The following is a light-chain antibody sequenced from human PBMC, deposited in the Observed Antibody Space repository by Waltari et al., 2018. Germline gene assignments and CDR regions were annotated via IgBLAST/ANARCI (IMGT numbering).Light chain of an antibody. Sequence: DIQMTQSPSTLSAFVGDRVTITCRASQTINNWLAWYQQKPGKAPKLLIYDVSSLESGVPSRFSGSGSGTEFTLTISSLQPDDFATYYCQQYNSYSYTFGQGTKVEIK. CDR2: DVS. CDR1: QTINNW. CDR3: QQYNSYSYT. V-gene: IGKV1-5*01. J-gene: IGKJ2*01.